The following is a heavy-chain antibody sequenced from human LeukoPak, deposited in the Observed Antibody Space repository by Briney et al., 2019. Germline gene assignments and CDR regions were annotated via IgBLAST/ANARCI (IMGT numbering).Heavy chain of an antibody. V-gene: IGHV3-30-3*01. J-gene: IGHJ5*02. CDR2: ISYDGSNK. CDR1: GFTFSSYA. CDR3: AREAGYSSSWYYLNWFDP. D-gene: IGHD6-13*01. Sequence: GRSLRLSCAASGFTFSSYAMHRVRQAPGKGLEWVAVISYDGSNKYYADSVKGRFTISRDNSKNTLYLQMNSLRAEDTAVYYCAREAGYSSSWYYLNWFDPWGQGTLVTVSS.